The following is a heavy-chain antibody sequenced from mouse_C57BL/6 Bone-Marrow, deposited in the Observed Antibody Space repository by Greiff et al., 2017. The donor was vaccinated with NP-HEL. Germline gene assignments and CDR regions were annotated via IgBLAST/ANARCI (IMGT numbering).Heavy chain of an antibody. CDR2: IRNKANGYTT. CDR1: GFTFTDYY. CDR3: ARSYYSNYLFAY. V-gene: IGHV7-3*01. Sequence: EVMLVESGGGLVQPGGSLSLSCAASGFTFTDYYMSWVRQPPGKALEWLGFIRNKANGYTTEYSASVKGRFTISRDNSQSILYLQMNALRAEDSATYYCARSYYSNYLFAYWGQGTLVTVSA. D-gene: IGHD2-5*01. J-gene: IGHJ3*01.